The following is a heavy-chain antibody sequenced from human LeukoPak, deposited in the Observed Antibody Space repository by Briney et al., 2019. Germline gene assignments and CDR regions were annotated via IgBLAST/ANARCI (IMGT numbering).Heavy chain of an antibody. V-gene: IGHV3-48*03. CDR1: GFTFNSYE. D-gene: IGHD2-15*01. CDR3: ARDQHCSGGSCYSDWFDP. J-gene: IGHJ5*02. Sequence: GGSLRLSCAASGFTFNSYEMNWVRQAPGKGLEWVSYISTSGSTIYYADSVKGRFTISRDNAKNSLYLQMSSLRVEDTAIYYCARDQHCSGGSCYSDWFDPWGQGTLVTVSS. CDR2: ISTSGSTI.